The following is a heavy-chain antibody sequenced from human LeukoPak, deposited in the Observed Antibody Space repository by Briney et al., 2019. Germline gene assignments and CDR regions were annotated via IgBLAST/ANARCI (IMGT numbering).Heavy chain of an antibody. CDR3: ARSPTKRVPEDY. J-gene: IGHJ4*02. Sequence: PSETLSLTCAVSSGSIFSSNWWSWVRQPPGKGLEWIGQIFHSGSTSYSPSLKRRVTISVDKSKNQFSLRLTSVTAADTAVYYCARSPTKRVPEDYWGQGTLVTVSS. D-gene: IGHD2-2*01. V-gene: IGHV4-4*02. CDR2: IFHSGST. CDR1: SGSIFSSNW.